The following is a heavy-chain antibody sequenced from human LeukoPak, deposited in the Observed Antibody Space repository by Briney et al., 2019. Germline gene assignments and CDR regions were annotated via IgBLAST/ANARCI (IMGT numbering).Heavy chain of an antibody. CDR2: IIPILGIA. Sequence: SVKVSCKASGGTFSSYAISWVRQAPGQGLEWMGRIIPILGIANYAQKFQGRVTITADKSTSTAYMELRSLRSDDTAVYYCARGDILTGYPPGAFDYWGQGTLVTVSS. CDR3: ARGDILTGYPPGAFDY. J-gene: IGHJ4*02. D-gene: IGHD3-9*01. V-gene: IGHV1-69*04. CDR1: GGTFSSYA.